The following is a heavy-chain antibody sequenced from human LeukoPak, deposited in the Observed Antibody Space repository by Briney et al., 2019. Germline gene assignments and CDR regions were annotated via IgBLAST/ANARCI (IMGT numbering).Heavy chain of an antibody. CDR1: GFTFSSYT. J-gene: IGHJ4*02. Sequence: GGSLRLSCAASGFTFSSYTMSWVRQAPGKGLEWVARISTDGSYTSYADCVKGRFTISRDNAKNTVYLQMSSLRAEDTAIYYCARICSTTDCLISAWGQGTLVTVSS. V-gene: IGHV3-74*01. CDR3: ARICSTTDCLISA. CDR2: ISTDGSYT. D-gene: IGHD2-2*01.